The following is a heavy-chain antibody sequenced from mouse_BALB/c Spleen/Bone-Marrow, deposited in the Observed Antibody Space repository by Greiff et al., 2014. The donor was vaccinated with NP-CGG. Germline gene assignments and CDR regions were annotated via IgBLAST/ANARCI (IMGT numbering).Heavy chain of an antibody. CDR3: ARGNPLDF. V-gene: IGHV1-9*01. CDR2: ILPGSDNT. Sequence: QVQLQQSGGELMKPGASVKISCKATGYTFSNYWIQWVKQRPGHGPEWIGEILPGSDNTNYNEKFKGKATFTADTSSNTAYMQLSSLTSEDSAVYYCARGNPLDFWGQGTTLTVSS. CDR1: GYTFSNYW. J-gene: IGHJ2*01.